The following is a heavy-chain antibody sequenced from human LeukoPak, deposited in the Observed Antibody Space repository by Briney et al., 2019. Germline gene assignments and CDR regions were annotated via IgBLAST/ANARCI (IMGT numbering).Heavy chain of an antibody. CDR2: ISYDGSNK. D-gene: IGHD3-22*01. Sequence: GGSLRLSCAAPGFTFSSYAMHWVRQAPGKGLEWVAVISYDGSNKYYADSVKGRFTISRDNSKNTLYLQMNSLRAEDTAVYYCARDPLMIHYYYYGMDVWGQGTTVTVSS. J-gene: IGHJ6*02. CDR1: GFTFSSYA. CDR3: ARDPLMIHYYYYGMDV. V-gene: IGHV3-30-3*01.